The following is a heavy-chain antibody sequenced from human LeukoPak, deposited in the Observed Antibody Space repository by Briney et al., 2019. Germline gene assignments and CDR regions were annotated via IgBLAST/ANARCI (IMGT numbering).Heavy chain of an antibody. CDR2: INPNSGGT. CDR1: GYTFTGYY. Sequence: ASVKVSCKASGYTFTGYYMHWVRQAPGQGLEWMGWINPNSGGTNYAQKFQGRVTMTRDTSISTAYMELSRLRSDDTAVYYCASYCSGGSCYIGDDAFDIWGQGTMVTVSS. V-gene: IGHV1-2*02. J-gene: IGHJ3*02. CDR3: ASYCSGGSCYIGDDAFDI. D-gene: IGHD2-15*01.